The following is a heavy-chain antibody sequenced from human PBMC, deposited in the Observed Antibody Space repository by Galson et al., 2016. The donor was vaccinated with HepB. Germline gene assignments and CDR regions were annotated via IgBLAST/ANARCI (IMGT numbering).Heavy chain of an antibody. V-gene: IGHV3-74*01. Sequence: PRLSCAASGFTFTTYWMHWVRQDPEKGLVWVSGINTDGSSTIYADSVKGRFTISRDNAKNTLSLQMNSLRAEDTAVYYCARGGYLTGRNFDYWGQGALVTVSS. CDR3: ARGGYLTGRNFDY. D-gene: IGHD3-9*01. CDR1: GFTFTTYW. CDR2: INTDGSST. J-gene: IGHJ4*02.